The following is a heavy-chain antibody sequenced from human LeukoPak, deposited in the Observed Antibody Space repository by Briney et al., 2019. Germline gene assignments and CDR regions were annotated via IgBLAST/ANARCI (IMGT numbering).Heavy chain of an antibody. CDR2: IKQVGSEK. J-gene: IGHJ4*02. V-gene: IGHV3-7*01. CDR1: GFTFSSYW. Sequence: PGGSLRLSCAASGFTFSSYWLTWVRQAPGKGLEWVANIKQVGSEKYYVDSVKGRFTISRDNAKNSLYLHMNSLRAEDTAVYYCARVSSGSYPFDYWGQGTLVTVSS. CDR3: ARVSSGSYPFDY. D-gene: IGHD1-26*01.